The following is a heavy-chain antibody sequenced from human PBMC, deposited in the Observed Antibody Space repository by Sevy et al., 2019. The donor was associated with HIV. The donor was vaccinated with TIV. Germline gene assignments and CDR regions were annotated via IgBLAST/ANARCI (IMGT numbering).Heavy chain of an antibody. Sequence: SETLSLTCAVYGGSFSGYYWSWIRQPPGKGLEWIGEINHSGSTNYNPSLKSRVTISVDTSKNQFSLKLSSVTAADTAVYYCARGGHWYYGSGSYWFDPWGQGTLVTVSS. CDR3: ARGGHWYYGSGSYWFDP. CDR2: INHSGST. J-gene: IGHJ5*02. V-gene: IGHV4-34*01. D-gene: IGHD3-10*01. CDR1: GGSFSGYY.